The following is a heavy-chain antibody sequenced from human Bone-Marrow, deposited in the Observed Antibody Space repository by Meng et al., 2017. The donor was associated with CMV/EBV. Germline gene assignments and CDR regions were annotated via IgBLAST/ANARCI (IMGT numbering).Heavy chain of an antibody. CDR2: ISRDGGNK. Sequence: GESLKISCAASGFTFSTYSMNWVRQAPGKGLEWVAVISRDGGNKYYADSVKGRFTISRDNSKSTLYLQMNSLRVEDTAVYYCARDRFQGYSYGLIDYWGQTTLVAASS. CDR3: ARDRFQGYSYGLIDY. CDR1: GFTFSTYS. D-gene: IGHD5-18*01. J-gene: IGHJ4*02. V-gene: IGHV3-30*03.